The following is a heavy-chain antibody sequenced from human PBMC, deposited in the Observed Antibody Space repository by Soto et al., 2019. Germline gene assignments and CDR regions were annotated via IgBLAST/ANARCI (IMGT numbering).Heavy chain of an antibody. V-gene: IGHV4-31*03. CDR2: IYYSGST. J-gene: IGHJ6*04. Sequence: SETLSLTCTVSGGSISSCGYYWSWIRQHPGKGLEWIGYIYYSGSTYYNPSLKSRVTISVDTSKNQFSLKLSSVTAADTAVYYWARNRFWEGLPPYYYGMDVWGKGTRVTVPP. CDR1: GGSISSCGYY. D-gene: IGHD3-3*01. CDR3: ARNRFWEGLPPYYYGMDV.